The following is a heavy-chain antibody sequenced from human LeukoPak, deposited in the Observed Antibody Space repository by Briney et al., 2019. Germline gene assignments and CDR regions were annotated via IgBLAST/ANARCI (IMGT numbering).Heavy chain of an antibody. D-gene: IGHD3-22*01. J-gene: IGHJ4*02. CDR3: ARTSAEYDSSGYYTTRFDY. CDR1: GNRFTSYW. Sequence: GQSLKISCKGSGNRFTSYWIGWVRQMPGKGLEWMGIIYPGDSDSRYSPSFQGQVTISVDKSSSTAYLEWSSLKASDSAMYYCARTSAEYDSSGYYTTRFDYWGQGTLVTVSS. V-gene: IGHV5-51*01. CDR2: IYPGDSDS.